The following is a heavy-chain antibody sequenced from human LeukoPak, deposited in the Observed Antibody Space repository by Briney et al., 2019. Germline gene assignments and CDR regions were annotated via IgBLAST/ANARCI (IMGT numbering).Heavy chain of an antibody. CDR1: GGSISGYY. CDR3: ARGGSGYDYFDY. Sequence: PSETLSLTCTVSGGSISGYYWSWIRQPAGKGLEWIGRIYTGGSTNYNPSLKRRGTILVDKSKNQFSLKLSSVTAADTAVYYCARGGSGYDYFDYWGQGTLVTVSS. CDR2: IYTGGST. V-gene: IGHV4-4*07. J-gene: IGHJ4*02. D-gene: IGHD5-12*01.